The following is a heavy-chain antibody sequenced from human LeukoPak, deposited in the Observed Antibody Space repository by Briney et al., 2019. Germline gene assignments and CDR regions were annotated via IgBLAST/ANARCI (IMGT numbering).Heavy chain of an antibody. D-gene: IGHD3-22*01. Sequence: SETLSLTCTVSGGSISRITYYCGWIRQPPGKGLEWIGSIYYSGRTYYNPSLKSRVTISADTSKNQFSLKLSSVTAADTAVYLSAIHWPSYDTSAYGWFDPWGQGTLVTVSS. CDR2: IYYSGRT. J-gene: IGHJ5*02. CDR3: AIHWPSYDTSAYGWFDP. CDR1: GGSISRITYY. V-gene: IGHV4-39*01.